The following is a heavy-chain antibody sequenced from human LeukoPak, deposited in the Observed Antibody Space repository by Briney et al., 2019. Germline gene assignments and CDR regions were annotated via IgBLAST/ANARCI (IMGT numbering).Heavy chain of an antibody. V-gene: IGHV3-23*01. CDR1: GFTFSSYA. J-gene: IGHJ3*01. CDR2: ARGSGGST. Sequence: GGSLRLARAASGFTFSSYAMSSVRQAPGKGLELLSGARGSGGSTDYADSVKGRFSISRVNSKHTLSLQMNSLKVEDTAVYFCPKDTNHYDNSGYNGDAFDVWGQGTTVTVSS. D-gene: IGHD3-22*01. CDR3: PKDTNHYDNSGYNGDAFDV.